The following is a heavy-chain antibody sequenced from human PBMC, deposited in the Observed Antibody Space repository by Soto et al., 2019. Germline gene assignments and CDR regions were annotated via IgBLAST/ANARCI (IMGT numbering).Heavy chain of an antibody. D-gene: IGHD6-13*01. CDR1: GFTFSSYG. CDR2: IWYDGSNK. CDR3: ARAGRRRAAAGNWLDP. J-gene: IGHJ5*02. V-gene: IGHV3-33*01. Sequence: SLRLSCAASGFTFSSYGMHWVRQAPGKGLEWVAVIWYDGSNKYYADSVKGRFTISRDNSKNTLYLQMNSLRAEDTAVYYCARAGRRRAAAGNWLDPWGQGILVTVYS.